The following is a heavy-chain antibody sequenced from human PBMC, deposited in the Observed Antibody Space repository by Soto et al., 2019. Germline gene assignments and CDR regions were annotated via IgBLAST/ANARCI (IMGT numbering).Heavy chain of an antibody. D-gene: IGHD3-10*01. J-gene: IGHJ4*02. Sequence: QLQLQESGSGLVKPSQTLSLTCAVSGGSISSGGYSWSWIRQPPGKGLEWSGYIYHSGSTYYNPRCKSRVAIPVERSSTQCPVTLRCVTAAAAAVYSCDRAGASGPGPVYYWGPGTLVCASS. CDR1: GGSISSGGYS. V-gene: IGHV4-30-2*01. CDR2: IYHSGST. CDR3: DRAGASGPGPVYY.